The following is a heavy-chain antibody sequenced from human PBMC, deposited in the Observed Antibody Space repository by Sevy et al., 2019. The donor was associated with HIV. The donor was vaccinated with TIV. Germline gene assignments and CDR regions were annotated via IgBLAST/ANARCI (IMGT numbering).Heavy chain of an antibody. V-gene: IGHV3-48*01. CDR2: ISGGSVTI. Sequence: GGSLRLPCAASGFTFSSYSMIWVRQAPGKGLEWISYISGGSVTIYYADSVKGRFTISRDNAKKSVYLEMNSLRVEDTAVYYCARDWWDSYGYHWLDPWGQGTLVTVSS. D-gene: IGHD5-18*01. CDR3: ARDWWDSYGYHWLDP. CDR1: GFTFSSYS. J-gene: IGHJ5*02.